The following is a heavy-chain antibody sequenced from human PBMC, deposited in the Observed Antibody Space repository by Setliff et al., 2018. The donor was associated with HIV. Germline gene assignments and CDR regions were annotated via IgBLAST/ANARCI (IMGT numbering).Heavy chain of an antibody. V-gene: IGHV1-2*02. J-gene: IGHJ4*02. D-gene: IGHD3-10*01. CDR1: GYTFTAYY. Sequence: ASVKVSCKTSGYTFTAYYIHWVRQAPGQGLEWMGWINSNNGGTKYAQNFQGRVTMTRDTSITTAYMELSSLISDDTAVYYCARGDGSGSYGRFDYWGQGTLVTVSS. CDR3: ARGDGSGSYGRFDY. CDR2: INSNNGGT.